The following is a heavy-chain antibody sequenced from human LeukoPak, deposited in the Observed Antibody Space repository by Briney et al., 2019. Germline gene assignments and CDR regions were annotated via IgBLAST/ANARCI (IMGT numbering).Heavy chain of an antibody. CDR1: GFTFSSYA. CDR3: AKVVPAAAVRLWDLDY. CDR2: ISGPGDRT. J-gene: IGHJ4*02. V-gene: IGHV3-23*01. D-gene: IGHD2-2*01. Sequence: GGSLRLSCVASGFTFSSYAMTWVRQAPGKGLEWVSGISGPGDRTFYADSVKGRFTISRDNSKNTLYLQMNSLRAEDTAVYHCAKVVPAAAVRLWDLDYWGQGTLVTVSS.